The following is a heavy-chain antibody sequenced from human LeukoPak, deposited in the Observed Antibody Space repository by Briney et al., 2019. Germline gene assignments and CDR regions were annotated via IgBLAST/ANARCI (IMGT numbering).Heavy chain of an antibody. CDR3: ARGREDYDSGGYYLLFDF. V-gene: IGHV3-48*04. D-gene: IGHD3-22*01. Sequence: PGGSLRLPCAASGFTFSSYAMSWVRQAPGKGLQWVSYISSTSSTIYYADSVKGRFTISRDNAKNSLYLQMNSLRAEDTALYYCARGREDYDSGGYYLLFDFWGQGTLVTVSS. CDR2: ISSTSSTI. CDR1: GFTFSSYA. J-gene: IGHJ4*02.